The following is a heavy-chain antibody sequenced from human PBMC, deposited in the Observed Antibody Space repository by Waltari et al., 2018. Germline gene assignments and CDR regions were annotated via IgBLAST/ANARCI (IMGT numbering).Heavy chain of an antibody. Sequence: QLQLQESGPGLVKPSETLSLTCTVSGGSISSGGFYGGWIRQSPGKGLEWIGSIYYNGRTDSTPILKSRVTISGDTSNKHFSLRLSSVTAADTAVYYCVRHWKKSGYRFDPWGQGTLVTVSS. CDR3: VRHWKKSGYRFDP. J-gene: IGHJ5*02. CDR1: GGSISSGGFY. D-gene: IGHD5-12*01. CDR2: IYYNGRT. V-gene: IGHV4-39*01.